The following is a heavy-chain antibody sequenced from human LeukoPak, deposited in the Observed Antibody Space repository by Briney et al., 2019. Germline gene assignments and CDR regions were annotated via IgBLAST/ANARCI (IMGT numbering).Heavy chain of an antibody. CDR1: GFTFSSYA. J-gene: IGHJ4*02. CDR2: ISGSGGST. V-gene: IGHV3-23*01. D-gene: IGHD3-9*01. Sequence: GGSLRLSCAASGFTFSSYAMSWVRQAPGKGLEWVSGISGSGGSTYYADSVKGRFNISRDNSKNTLYLQMNSLRAEDTAVYYCAKDFLRYFDWFYFDYWGQGTLVTVSS. CDR3: AKDFLRYFDWFYFDY.